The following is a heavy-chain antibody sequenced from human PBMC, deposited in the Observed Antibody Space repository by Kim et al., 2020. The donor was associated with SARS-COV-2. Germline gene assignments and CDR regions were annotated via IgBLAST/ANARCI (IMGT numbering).Heavy chain of an antibody. Sequence: GGSLRLSCAASGFTFSSYAMSWVRQAPGKGLEWVSAISGSGGSTYYADSVKGRFTISRDNSKNTLYLQMNSLRAEDTAVYYCAKYPSDSSSWYGSDYWGQGTLVTVSS. CDR3: AKYPSDSSSWYGSDY. V-gene: IGHV3-23*01. J-gene: IGHJ4*02. CDR1: GFTFSSYA. D-gene: IGHD6-13*01. CDR2: ISGSGGST.